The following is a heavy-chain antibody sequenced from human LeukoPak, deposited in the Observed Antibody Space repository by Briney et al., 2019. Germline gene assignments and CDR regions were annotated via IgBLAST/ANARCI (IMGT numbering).Heavy chain of an antibody. D-gene: IGHD5-18*01. V-gene: IGHV4-34*01. CDR3: ARLTPPSRLPLGEYNYGYFEY. Sequence: PSETLSLTCAVYGGSFRGYYWSWIRQPPGKGLEWIGEVNHTGSANYATSLKTRVTISVDTSKNQFTLKLSSVTAADTATYFCARLTPPSRLPLGEYNYGYFEYWGQGTLVTVSS. CDR1: GGSFRGYY. CDR2: VNHTGSA. J-gene: IGHJ4*02.